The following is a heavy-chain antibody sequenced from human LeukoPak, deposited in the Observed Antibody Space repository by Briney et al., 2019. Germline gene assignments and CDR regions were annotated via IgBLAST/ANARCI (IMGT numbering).Heavy chain of an antibody. J-gene: IGHJ4*02. CDR2: IYTSGST. V-gene: IGHV4-61*02. Sequence: SQTLSLTCTVSGGSISSGSYYWSWIRQPAGKGLEWIGRIYTSGSTNYNPSLKSRVTISVDTSKNQFSLKLSSVTAADTAVYYCASGSWSRAYFDYWGQGTLVTVSS. CDR3: ASGSWSRAYFDY. CDR1: GGSISSGSYY. D-gene: IGHD2-15*01.